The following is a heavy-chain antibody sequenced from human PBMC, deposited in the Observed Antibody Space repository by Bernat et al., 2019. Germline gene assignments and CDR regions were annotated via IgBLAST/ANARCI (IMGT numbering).Heavy chain of an antibody. J-gene: IGHJ4*02. V-gene: IGHV4-59*01. D-gene: IGHD5-18*01. Sequence: QVQLQESGPGLVKPSETLSLTCTVPGGSISSYYWSWIRQPPGKGLDWIGYVYHTGSTNYNPSLTSRVTMSVDTSKNQFSLILTSVTAADTAVYYCARSPTMVTFPRFDYWGQGTLVTVSS. CDR3: ARSPTMVTFPRFDY. CDR2: VYHTGST. CDR1: GGSISSYY.